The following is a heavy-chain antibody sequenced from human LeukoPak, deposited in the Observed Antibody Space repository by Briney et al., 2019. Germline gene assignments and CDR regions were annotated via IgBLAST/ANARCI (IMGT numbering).Heavy chain of an antibody. Sequence: ASVKVSCKASGYTFTGYYMHWVRQAPGQGLEWMGRINPNSGGTNYAQKFQGRVTMTRDTSISTAYMELSRLRSDDTAVYYCARDARIAAAGYNWFDPWGQGTLATVSS. CDR1: GYTFTGYY. CDR3: ARDARIAAAGYNWFDP. CDR2: INPNSGGT. V-gene: IGHV1-2*06. D-gene: IGHD6-13*01. J-gene: IGHJ5*02.